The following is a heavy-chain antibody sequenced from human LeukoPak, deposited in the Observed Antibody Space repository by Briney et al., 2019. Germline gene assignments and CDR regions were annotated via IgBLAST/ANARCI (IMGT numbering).Heavy chain of an antibody. CDR1: GYTFTSYA. Sequence: ASVKVSCKASGYTFTSYAISWVRQAPGQGLEWMGWINPNSGNTGYAQKFQGRIIVSRNTSTSTAYMELSSLTSEGTAIYYCARIAAAGNRRLNYWGQGTLVTVAS. J-gene: IGHJ4*02. D-gene: IGHD6-13*01. CDR3: ARIAAAGNRRLNY. CDR2: INPNSGNT. V-gene: IGHV1-8*01.